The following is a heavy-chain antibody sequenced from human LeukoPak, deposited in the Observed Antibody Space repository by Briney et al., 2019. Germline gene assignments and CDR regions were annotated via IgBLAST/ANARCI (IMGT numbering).Heavy chain of an antibody. CDR2: ISADNGNT. D-gene: IGHD3-16*01. V-gene: IGHV1-18*01. CDR3: ARDVGRSYDLDY. J-gene: IGHJ4*02. Sequence: ASVKVSCKASGYTFTSYGISWVRQAPGQGLEWMGWISADNGNTDYAQSLQGRVTMTIDTSTSTVYMELRSLRSDDTAVYYCARDVGRSYDLDYWGQGTLVTVSS. CDR1: GYTFTSYG.